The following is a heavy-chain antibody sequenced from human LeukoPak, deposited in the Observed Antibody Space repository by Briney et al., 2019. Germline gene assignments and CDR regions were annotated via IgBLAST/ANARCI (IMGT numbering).Heavy chain of an antibody. D-gene: IGHD3-22*01. CDR3: AVYYYDSSGYSYYFDY. CDR1: GGSISSSSYY. Sequence: PSETLSLTCTVSGGSISSSSYYWGWIRQPPGKGLEGIGSIYYSGSTYYNPSLKSRVTISVDTSKNQFSLKLSSVTAADTAVYYCAVYYYDSSGYSYYFDYRGQGTLVTVSS. J-gene: IGHJ4*02. V-gene: IGHV4-39*07. CDR2: IYYSGST.